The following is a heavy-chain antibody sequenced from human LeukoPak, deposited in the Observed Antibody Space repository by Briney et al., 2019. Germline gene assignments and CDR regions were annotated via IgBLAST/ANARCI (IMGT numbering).Heavy chain of an antibody. CDR1: GFTFDDYA. V-gene: IGHV3-23*01. Sequence: GGSLRLSCAASGFTFDDYAMHWVRQAPGKGLEWVSAISGSGGSTYYADSVKGRFTISRDNSKNTLYLQMNSLRAEDTAVYYCAKERGYDYVWGSYRYNPGYWGQGTLVTVSS. CDR3: AKERGYDYVWGSYRYNPGY. J-gene: IGHJ4*02. D-gene: IGHD3-16*02. CDR2: ISGSGGST.